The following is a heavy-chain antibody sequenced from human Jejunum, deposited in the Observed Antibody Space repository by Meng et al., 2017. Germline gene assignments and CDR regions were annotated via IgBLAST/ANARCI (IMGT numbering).Heavy chain of an antibody. CDR1: GGSISSVYW. D-gene: IGHD5-18*01. CDR3: ARGGYYSFDY. J-gene: IGHJ4*02. CDR2: IYHSGST. V-gene: IGHV4-4*02. Sequence: VLLQESGPGLVKPSEPLSLTCAVSGGSISSVYWWTWVRQSPGKGLERIGEIYHSGSTNYNPSLKSRVTISVDKSKNQFSLKLTSVTAADTAVYYCARGGYYSFDYWGQGTLVTV.